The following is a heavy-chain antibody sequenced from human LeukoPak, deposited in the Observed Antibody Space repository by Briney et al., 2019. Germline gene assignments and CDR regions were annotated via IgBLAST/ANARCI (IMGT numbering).Heavy chain of an antibody. D-gene: IGHD2-2*01. CDR2: ISYDGSNK. Sequence: GGSLRLSCAASGFTFSSYGMHWVRQAPGKGLEWVAVISYDGSNKNYADSVKGRFTISRDNSRNTLDLQMNSLRPEDTAVYYCAKSGYQLLAGNWFDPWGQGTLVTVSS. CDR1: GFTFSSYG. CDR3: AKSGYQLLAGNWFDP. J-gene: IGHJ5*02. V-gene: IGHV3-30*18.